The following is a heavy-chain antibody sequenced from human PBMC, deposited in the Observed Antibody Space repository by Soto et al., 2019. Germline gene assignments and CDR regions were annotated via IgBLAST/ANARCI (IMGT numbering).Heavy chain of an antibody. D-gene: IGHD2-8*01. CDR3: ARDCTNGVCYSDIDY. CDR1: GYTFTSYY. Sequence: ASVKVSCKASGYTFTSYYMHWVRQAPGQGLEWMGIINPSSGSTSYAQKFQGRVTMTRDTSTSTVYMELSSLRSEDTAVYYCARDCTNGVCYSDIDYWGQGTLVTVS. J-gene: IGHJ4*02. CDR2: INPSSGST. V-gene: IGHV1-46*03.